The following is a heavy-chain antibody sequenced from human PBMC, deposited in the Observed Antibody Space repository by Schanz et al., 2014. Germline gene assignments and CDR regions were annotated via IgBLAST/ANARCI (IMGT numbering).Heavy chain of an antibody. CDR3: ARIGGSDFDY. CDR1: GFPFSDYF. D-gene: IGHD3-10*01. V-gene: IGHV3-11*01. CDR2: IGNGGVTI. J-gene: IGHJ4*02. Sequence: QVQLVDSGGGLVKPGGSLRLSCTASGFPFSDYFMAWIRQPPGRVLEWVSYIGNGGVTIYYADSVKGRFTISRDNSKTSLYLQMNSLRAEDTSVYYCARIGGSDFDYWAQGTLVTVSS.